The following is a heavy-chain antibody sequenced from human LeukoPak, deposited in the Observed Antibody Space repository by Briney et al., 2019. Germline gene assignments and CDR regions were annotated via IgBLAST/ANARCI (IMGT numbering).Heavy chain of an antibody. D-gene: IGHD1-14*01. CDR2: ISSSGSTI. Sequence: GGSLRLSCAASGFTFSDYYMSWIRQAPGKGLEWVSYISSSGSTIYYADSVKGRFTISRDNAKNSLYLQMNSLRAEDTAVYYCARRQITQYYYYGMDVWGQGTTVTVSS. J-gene: IGHJ6*02. CDR1: GFTFSDYY. CDR3: ARRQITQYYYYGMDV. V-gene: IGHV3-11*04.